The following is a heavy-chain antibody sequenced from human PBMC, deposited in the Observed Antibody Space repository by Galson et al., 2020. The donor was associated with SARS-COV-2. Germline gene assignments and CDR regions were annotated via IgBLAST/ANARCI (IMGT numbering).Heavy chain of an antibody. CDR3: AKDRAPSRYSGLDV. CDR2: ISGSSDTT. Sequence: GESLKISCAASGFTYTTYAMSWVRQVPGKGLEWVSAISGSSDTTNYADSVKGRFTISRDNSKNTLYLQMDSLRAEDTAVYYCAKDRAPSRYSGLDVWGQGTTVIVSS. J-gene: IGHJ6*02. CDR1: GFTYTTYA. V-gene: IGHV3-23*01. D-gene: IGHD2-2*01.